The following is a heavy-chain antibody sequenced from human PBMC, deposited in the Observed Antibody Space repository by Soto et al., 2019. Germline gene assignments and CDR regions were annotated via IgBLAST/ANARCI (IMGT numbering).Heavy chain of an antibody. D-gene: IGHD6-13*01. Sequence: ASVKVSCKASGYTFTSYGISWVRQAPGQGLEWMGWISAYNGNTNYAQKLQGRVTMTTDTSTSTAYMELRSLRSDDTAVYYCARDIGVAAARYYYYGMDVWGQGTTVTVSS. CDR2: ISAYNGNT. CDR1: GYTFTSYG. J-gene: IGHJ6*02. V-gene: IGHV1-18*01. CDR3: ARDIGVAAARYYYYGMDV.